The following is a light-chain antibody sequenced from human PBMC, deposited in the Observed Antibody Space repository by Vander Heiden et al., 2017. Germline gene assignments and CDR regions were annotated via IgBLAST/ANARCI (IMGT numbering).Light chain of an antibody. CDR3: QARDGYRVV. CDR1: KLGDSY. V-gene: IGLV3-1*01. CDR2: QDT. J-gene: IGLJ2*01. Sequence: SYELIQAPSVSVSPGQTASITCSGDKLGDSYVCWYQQKAGQSPAVVVYQDTKRPSGIPERFSGSISGNTATLTISGTQIMDEAFYYCQARDGYRVVFGGGTKLTV.